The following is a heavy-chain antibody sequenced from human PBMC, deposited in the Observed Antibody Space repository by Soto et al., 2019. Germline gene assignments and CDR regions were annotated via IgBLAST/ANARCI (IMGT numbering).Heavy chain of an antibody. CDR3: TSRRDWTAVDPFDH. J-gene: IGHJ4*02. Sequence: EVQLLEYGGGLVQPGGSLKLSCEASGFSFSDSAIHWVRQASGKGLEWVGRIRNKTNNYATAFNAPVKGRFTISRDDSKNTVYLQMNNLKLDDTALYYCTSRRDWTAVDPFDHWGQGTLVTVSS. V-gene: IGHV3-73*02. CDR1: GFSFSDSA. CDR2: IRNKTNNYAT. D-gene: IGHD5-18*01.